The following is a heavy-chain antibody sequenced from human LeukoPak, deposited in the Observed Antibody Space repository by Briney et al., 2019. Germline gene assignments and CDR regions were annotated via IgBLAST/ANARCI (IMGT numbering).Heavy chain of an antibody. Sequence: PSGTLSLTCAVYGGSFSGDYWSWVRQPPGKGLEWVGDINRSGRAVYNTSLKSRVIISVDTSKNQFSLKVNSVTAADTAVYYCAGHMIVITMLGVHRWFDPWGQGTLVTVSS. CDR1: GGSFSGDY. J-gene: IGHJ5*02. CDR2: INRSGRA. CDR3: AGHMIVITMLGVHRWFDP. D-gene: IGHD3-3*01. V-gene: IGHV4-34*01.